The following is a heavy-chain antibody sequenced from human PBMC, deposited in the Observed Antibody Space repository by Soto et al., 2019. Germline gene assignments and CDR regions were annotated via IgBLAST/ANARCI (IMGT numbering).Heavy chain of an antibody. J-gene: IGHJ4*02. CDR3: AKDDLAVAGTNTPWY. CDR2: ISWNSGSI. V-gene: IGHV3-9*01. D-gene: IGHD6-19*01. Sequence: SLRVSWAASGFTFDDYAMHWFRQAPGKGLEWVSGISWNSGSIGYADSVKGRFTISRDNAKNSLYLQMNSLRAEDTALYYCAKDDLAVAGTNTPWYWGQGTLVTVSS. CDR1: GFTFDDYA.